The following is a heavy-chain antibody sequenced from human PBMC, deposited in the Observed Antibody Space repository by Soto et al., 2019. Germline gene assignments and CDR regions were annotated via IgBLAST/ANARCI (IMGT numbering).Heavy chain of an antibody. J-gene: IGHJ6*03. Sequence: PSETLSLTCAVYGGSFSGYYWSWIRQPPGKGLEWIGEINHSGSTNYNPSLKSRVTISVDTSKNQFSLKLSSVTAADTAVYYCAREANYYYYYMDVWGKGTTVTV. V-gene: IGHV4-34*01. CDR3: AREANYYYYYMDV. CDR1: GGSFSGYY. CDR2: INHSGST.